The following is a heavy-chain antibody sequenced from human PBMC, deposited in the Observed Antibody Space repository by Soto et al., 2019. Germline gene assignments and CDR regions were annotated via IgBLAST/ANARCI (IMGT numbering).Heavy chain of an antibody. D-gene: IGHD6-19*01. CDR3: ARQWLDSYYFDY. V-gene: IGHV3-23*01. Sequence: PGGSLRLSCAASGFTFGSYAMTWVRQAPGKGLEWVSDISNSGDSTYYTDSVKGRFTISRDNSKNTLYLQMGSLRAEDMAVYYCARQWLDSYYFDYWGQGTLVTVSS. CDR2: ISNSGDST. J-gene: IGHJ4*02. CDR1: GFTFGSYA.